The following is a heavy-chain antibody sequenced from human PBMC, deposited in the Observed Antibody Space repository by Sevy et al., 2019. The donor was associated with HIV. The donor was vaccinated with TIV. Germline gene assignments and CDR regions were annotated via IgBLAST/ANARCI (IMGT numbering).Heavy chain of an antibody. V-gene: IGHV3-15*01. CDR1: GFTFSDPW. D-gene: IGHD3-22*01. CDR2: IKSKSDGGTT. CDR3: ARDEDSSGYFYY. Sequence: GGSLRLSCVASGFTFSDPWMSWVRQPPGKGLEWVGRIKSKSDGGTTDYAAPVKGRFTISRDNSKNTLYLHMNSLRSEDTAIYYCARDEDSSGYFYYWGQGTLVTVSS. J-gene: IGHJ4*02.